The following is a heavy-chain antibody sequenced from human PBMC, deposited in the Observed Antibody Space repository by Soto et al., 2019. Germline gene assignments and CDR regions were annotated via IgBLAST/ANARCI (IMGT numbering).Heavy chain of an antibody. Sequence: ITMKESGPTLVKPTQTLTLTCTFSGFSLSTLGVGVGWVRQPPGKALEWLAFIYWDDDERYTASLRSRLTVTKDTSRNQVVLTMTNMDPVDTATYFYVHRVLAGQQIDYWGQGILVTVSS. CDR1: GFSLSTLGVG. V-gene: IGHV2-5*02. J-gene: IGHJ4*02. CDR2: IYWDDDE. CDR3: VHRVLAGQQIDY. D-gene: IGHD2-15*01.